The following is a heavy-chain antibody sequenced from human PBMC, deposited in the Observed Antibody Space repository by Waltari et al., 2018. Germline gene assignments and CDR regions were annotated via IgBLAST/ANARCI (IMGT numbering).Heavy chain of an antibody. D-gene: IGHD6-6*01. J-gene: IGHJ6*02. CDR2: ISLNSGSV. Sequence: EVQLVVSGGGLVQPGRSLRLPCAVPGLTFDSSDMFCVRHAPWKGLEWVSGISLNSGSVGYADSVKGRFIISRDNAKNSLYLQMNSLRAEDTALYYCAKDRGRSSPFYHYGLDVWGQGTTVIVSS. V-gene: IGHV3-9*01. CDR3: AKDRGRSSPFYHYGLDV. CDR1: GLTFDSSD.